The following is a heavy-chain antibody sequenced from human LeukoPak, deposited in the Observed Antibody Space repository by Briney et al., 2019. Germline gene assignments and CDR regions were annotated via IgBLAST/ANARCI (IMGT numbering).Heavy chain of an antibody. CDR1: GYTFTSYY. Sequence: GASVKVSCKASGYTFTSYYMHWVRQAPGQGLEWMGIINPSGGSTSYAQKFQGGVTMTRDTSTTTVYMELSSLRSEDTAVYYCAREESGGYFDYWGQGTLVTVSS. V-gene: IGHV1-46*01. CDR3: AREESGGYFDY. J-gene: IGHJ4*02. D-gene: IGHD2-8*02. CDR2: INPSGGST.